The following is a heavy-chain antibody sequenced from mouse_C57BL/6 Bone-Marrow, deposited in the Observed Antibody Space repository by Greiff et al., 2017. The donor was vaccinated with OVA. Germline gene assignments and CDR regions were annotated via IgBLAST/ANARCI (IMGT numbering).Heavy chain of an antibody. D-gene: IGHD2-3*01. Sequence: EVQLQQSGPELVKPGASVKIPCKASGYTFTDYNMDWVKQSHGKSLEWIGDINPNNGGTIYNQKFKGKATLTVDKSSSTAYMELRSLTSEDTAVYYCARGGDGYFPAWFAYWGQGTLVTVSA. CDR2: INPNNGGT. CDR3: ARGGDGYFPAWFAY. V-gene: IGHV1-18*01. J-gene: IGHJ3*01. CDR1: GYTFTDYN.